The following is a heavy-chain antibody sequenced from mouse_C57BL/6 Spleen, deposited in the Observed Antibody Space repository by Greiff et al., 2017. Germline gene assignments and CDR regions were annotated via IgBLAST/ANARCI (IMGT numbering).Heavy chain of an antibody. Sequence: EVQLQQSGPGMVKPSQSLSLTCTVTGYSITSGYDWHWIRHFPGNKLEWMGYISYSGSTNYNPSLKSRISITHDTSKNPFFLKLNSVTTEDTATYYCARDDDYGLAYWGQGTLVTVSA. D-gene: IGHD2-4*01. V-gene: IGHV3-1*01. J-gene: IGHJ3*01. CDR2: ISYSGST. CDR3: ARDDDYGLAY. CDR1: GYSITSGYD.